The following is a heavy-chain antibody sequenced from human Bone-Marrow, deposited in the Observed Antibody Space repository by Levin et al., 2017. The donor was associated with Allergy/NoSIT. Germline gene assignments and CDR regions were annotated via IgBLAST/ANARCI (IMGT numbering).Heavy chain of an antibody. D-gene: IGHD1-26*01. Sequence: ESLKISCNVSDDSIKKYFWSWIRQPPGKGLEWIGYISYSGSTKYNPSLKSRVSISIDTSKHHLSLRLSSVTAADAAIYYCARDKSGSYFSFDYWGEGALVAVSS. CDR2: ISYSGST. CDR3: ARDKSGSYFSFDY. CDR1: DDSIKKYF. J-gene: IGHJ4*02. V-gene: IGHV4-59*01.